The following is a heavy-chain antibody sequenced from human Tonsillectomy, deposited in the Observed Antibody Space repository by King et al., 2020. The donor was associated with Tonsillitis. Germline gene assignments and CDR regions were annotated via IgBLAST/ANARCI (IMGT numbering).Heavy chain of an antibody. CDR3: ARECYASGSCYNYFDY. CDR2: IWYDGSKK. V-gene: IGHV3-33*08. Sequence: VQLVESGGGVVQPGRSLRLSCAASGFNFSNYGMHWVRQAPDKGLEWVALIWYDGSKKYYADSVKGRFTISRDNSKNTLYLQMNSLRAEDTALYYCARECYASGSCYNYFDYWGLGTLVTVSS. J-gene: IGHJ4*02. CDR1: GFNFSNYG. D-gene: IGHD3-10*01.